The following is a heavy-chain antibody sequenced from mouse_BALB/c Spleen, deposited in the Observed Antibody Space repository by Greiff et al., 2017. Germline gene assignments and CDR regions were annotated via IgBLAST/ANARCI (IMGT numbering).Heavy chain of an antibody. J-gene: IGHJ4*01. CDR3: ARGVDYYGSSAYYYAMDY. Sequence: VQLQQSGAELVKPGASVKLSCTASGFNIKDTYMHWVQQRPEQGLEWIGRIDPANGNTKYDPKFQGKATITADTSSNTAYLQLSSLTSEDTAVYYCARGVDYYGSSAYYYAMDYWGQGTSVTVSS. CDR1: GFNIKDTY. CDR2: IDPANGNT. V-gene: IGHV14-3*02. D-gene: IGHD1-1*01.